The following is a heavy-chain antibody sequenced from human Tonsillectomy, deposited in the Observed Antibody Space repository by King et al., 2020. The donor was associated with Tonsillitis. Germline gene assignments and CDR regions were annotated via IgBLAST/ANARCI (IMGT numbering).Heavy chain of an antibody. Sequence: QLQLQESGPGLVKPSETLSLTCTVSGGSISSSTHYWGWIRQPPGKGLEWIGSFYYTGSTYYNPSLKSRVTISVDTSKNQFSLKMSSVTAADTAVYYCARKSYYYYASSVPPLYFDSWGQGTLVTVSS. D-gene: IGHD3-22*01. J-gene: IGHJ4*02. CDR2: FYYTGST. CDR1: GGSISSSTHY. CDR3: ARKSYYYYASSVPPLYFDS. V-gene: IGHV4-39*01.